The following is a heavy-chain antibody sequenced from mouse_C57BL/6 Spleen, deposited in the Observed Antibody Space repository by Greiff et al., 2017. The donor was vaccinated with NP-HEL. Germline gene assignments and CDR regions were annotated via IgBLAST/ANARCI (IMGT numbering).Heavy chain of an antibody. V-gene: IGHV1-55*01. CDR2: IYPGSGST. J-gene: IGHJ4*01. CDR1: GYTFTSYW. CDR3: AREGYYGSSVGFYAMDY. D-gene: IGHD1-1*01. Sequence: VQLQQPGAELVKPGASVKMSCKASGYTFTSYWITWVKQRPGQGLEWIGDIYPGSGSTNYNEKFKSKATLTVDTSSSTSYMQLSSLTSEDSAVYYCAREGYYGSSVGFYAMDYWGQGTSVTVSS.